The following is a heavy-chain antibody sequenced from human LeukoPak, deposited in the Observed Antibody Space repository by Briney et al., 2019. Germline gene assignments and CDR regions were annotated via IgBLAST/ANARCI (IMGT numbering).Heavy chain of an antibody. J-gene: IGHJ4*02. CDR3: AKDSRSGWRS. D-gene: IGHD6-19*01. V-gene: IGHV3-30*18. CDR1: GFTFSSYG. CDR2: ISYDGSNK. Sequence: GGSLKLSCAASGFTFSSYGMHWVRQAPGKGLEWVAVISYDGSNKYYADSVKGRFTISRDNSKNTLYLQRNSLRAEDTAVYYCAKDSRSGWRSWGQGTLVTVSS.